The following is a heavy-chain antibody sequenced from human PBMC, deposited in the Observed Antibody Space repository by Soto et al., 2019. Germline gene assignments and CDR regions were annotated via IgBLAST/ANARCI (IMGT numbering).Heavy chain of an antibody. D-gene: IGHD2-15*01. CDR3: ARVSSSIVVVPDYGMDV. CDR2: ISGKNGNT. V-gene: IGHV1-18*04. CDR1: GYTFISHG. J-gene: IGHJ6*02. Sequence: QVQLVQSGVEVKKPGASVKVSCKASGYTFISHGISWVRQAPGQGLEWMGWISGKNGNTNYAQKLQGRVTVTTDTYTSIAYMELRSLRSDDTAVYYCARVSSSIVVVPDYGMDVWGQGTTVTVSS.